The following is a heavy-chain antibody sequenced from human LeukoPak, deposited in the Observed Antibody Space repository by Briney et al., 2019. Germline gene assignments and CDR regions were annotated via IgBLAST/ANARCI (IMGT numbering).Heavy chain of an antibody. J-gene: IGHJ4*02. CDR1: GVSVSSGSYY. D-gene: IGHD3-10*01. CDR2: IYYSGST. V-gene: IGHV4-61*01. Sequence: PSETLSLTCTVSGVSVSSGSYYWRWLRQPPGKGLEWIGYIYYSGSTNYNPSLKSRVTISVDTSKNQFSLKLSSVTAADTAVYYCARGVGYYGSGNEFDYWGQGTLVTVSS. CDR3: ARGVGYYGSGNEFDY.